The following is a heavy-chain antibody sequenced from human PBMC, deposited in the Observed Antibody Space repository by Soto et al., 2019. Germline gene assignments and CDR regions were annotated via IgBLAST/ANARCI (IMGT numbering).Heavy chain of an antibody. CDR2: IYSGGST. D-gene: IGHD3-9*01. Sequence: GGSLRLSCAASGFTVSSNYMSWVRQAPGKGLEWVSVIYSGGSTYYADSVRGRFTISRDDANSHVYLDMNDVRPEDTALYYCARAHPRGRYFDWLIFPLGYWGRGALVTVSS. J-gene: IGHJ4*02. CDR1: GFTVSSNY. CDR3: ARAHPRGRYFDWLIFPLGY. V-gene: IGHV3-53*01.